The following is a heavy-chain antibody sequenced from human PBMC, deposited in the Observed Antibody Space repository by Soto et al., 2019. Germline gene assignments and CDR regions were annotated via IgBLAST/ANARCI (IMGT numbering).Heavy chain of an antibody. D-gene: IGHD2-21*01. CDR2: IYGSGRGI. J-gene: IGHJ4*02. CDR1: GLPHSNFA. Sequence: GSLRLSCTASGLPHSNFAMMWVRQAPGKSLECISGIYGSGRGIEYADSVKGRFTISRDNSKNTVYLQMTDLRVDDTAVYYCAKDAVYNDGLWLMDHWGQGTRVTVSS. CDR3: AKDAVYNDGLWLMDH. V-gene: IGHV3-23*05.